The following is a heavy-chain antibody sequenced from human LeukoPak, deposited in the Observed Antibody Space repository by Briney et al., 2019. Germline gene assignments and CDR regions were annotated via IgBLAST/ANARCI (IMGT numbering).Heavy chain of an antibody. Sequence: SETLSLTCTVSGDSISSYYWSWVRQPAGKGLEWIGRIHPSGSTNYNPSLKSRVTLSVDTSKNQFSLKLSSVTAADTAVYYCARQLQQLVARPYYGMDVWGQGTTVTVSS. CDR1: GDSISSYY. D-gene: IGHD6-13*01. J-gene: IGHJ6*02. V-gene: IGHV4-4*07. CDR3: ARQLQQLVARPYYGMDV. CDR2: IHPSGST.